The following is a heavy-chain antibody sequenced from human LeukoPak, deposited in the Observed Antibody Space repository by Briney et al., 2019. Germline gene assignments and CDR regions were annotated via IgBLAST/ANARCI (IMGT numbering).Heavy chain of an antibody. V-gene: IGHV3-9*01. J-gene: IGHJ4*02. CDR1: GFTFDDYG. Sequence: GGSLRLSCAASGFTFDDYGKHWDRQAPGKGLEWVSGISWNSGSIGYADSVKGRFTISRDNAKNSLYLQMNSLRAEDTALYYCAKDISDSSSSGFDYWGQGTLVTVSS. CDR3: AKDISDSSSSGFDY. D-gene: IGHD6-6*01. CDR2: ISWNSGSI.